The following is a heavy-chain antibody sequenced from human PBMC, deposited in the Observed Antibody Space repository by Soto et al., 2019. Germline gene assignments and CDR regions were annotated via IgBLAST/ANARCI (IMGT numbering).Heavy chain of an antibody. Sequence: SETLSLTCTVSGGSISSYYWSWIRQPPGKGLEWIGYIYYSGSTNYNPSLKSRVTISVDTSKNQFSLKLSSVTAADTAVYYCARSNWYGDPDYWGQGTLVTVS. J-gene: IGHJ4*02. V-gene: IGHV4-59*08. D-gene: IGHD4-17*01. CDR1: GGSISSYY. CDR3: ARSNWYGDPDY. CDR2: IYYSGST.